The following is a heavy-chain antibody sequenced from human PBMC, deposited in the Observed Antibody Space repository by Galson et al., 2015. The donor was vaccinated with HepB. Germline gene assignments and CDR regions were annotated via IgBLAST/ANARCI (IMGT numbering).Heavy chain of an antibody. CDR2: IKQDGSEK. CDR3: AREIDSGWRYYFDY. D-gene: IGHD6-19*01. Sequence: SLRLSCAASGFTFSSYWMSWVRQAPGKGLEWVANIKQDGSEKYYVDSVKGRFTISRDNAKNSLYLQMNSLRAEDTAVYYCAREIDSGWRYYFDYWGQGTLVTVSS. CDR1: GFTFSSYW. V-gene: IGHV3-7*03. J-gene: IGHJ4*02.